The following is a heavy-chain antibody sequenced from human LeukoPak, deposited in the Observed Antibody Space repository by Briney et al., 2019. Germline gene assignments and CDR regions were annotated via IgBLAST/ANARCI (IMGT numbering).Heavy chain of an antibody. D-gene: IGHD5-12*01. CDR1: GYTFTSYY. CDR3: ASLSVNSGYDYDY. Sequence: ASVKVSCKASGYTFTSYYVHWVRQAPGQGLEWMGIINPSGGSTSYAQKLQGRVTMTRDTSTSTVYMELSSLRSEDTAVYYCASLSVNSGYDYDYWGQGTLVTVSS. CDR2: INPSGGST. V-gene: IGHV1-46*01. J-gene: IGHJ4*02.